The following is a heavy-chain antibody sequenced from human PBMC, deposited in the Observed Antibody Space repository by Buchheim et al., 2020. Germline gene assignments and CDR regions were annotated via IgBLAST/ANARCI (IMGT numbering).Heavy chain of an antibody. D-gene: IGHD3-9*01. J-gene: IGHJ4*02. CDR1: GGSISGYY. Sequence: QVQLQESGPGLVKPSETLSLTCTVSGGSISGYYWYWVRQPAGKGLEWVGHISTSGATNYNPSLKARINMTVDTSKNTIFLRLSSVTAADTAVYYCARRTIYSFFDYWGQGTL. CDR3: ARRTIYSFFDY. CDR2: ISTSGAT. V-gene: IGHV4-4*07.